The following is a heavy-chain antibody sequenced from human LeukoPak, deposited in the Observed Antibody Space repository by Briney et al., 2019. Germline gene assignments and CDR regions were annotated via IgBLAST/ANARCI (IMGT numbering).Heavy chain of an antibody. J-gene: IGHJ5*02. Sequence: GASVKVSCKASGYTFTGYYMHWVRQAPGQGLEWMGWINPNSGGTNYAQKFQGRVTMTRDTSISTAYMELSRLRSDDTAVYYCARSLHRKAAAGRSGKEGWFDPWGQGTLVTVSP. D-gene: IGHD6-13*01. V-gene: IGHV1-2*02. CDR1: GYTFTGYY. CDR2: INPNSGGT. CDR3: ARSLHRKAAAGRSGKEGWFDP.